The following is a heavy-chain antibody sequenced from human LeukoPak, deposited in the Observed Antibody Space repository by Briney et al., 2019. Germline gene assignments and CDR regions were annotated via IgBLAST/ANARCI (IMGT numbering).Heavy chain of an antibody. CDR2: ISGSRGST. J-gene: IGHJ4*02. CDR3: AKESLRVVPSATFDY. Sequence: GGSLRLSCAASGFTFSSYGMRWVRQAPGKGLEWLSAISGSRGSTYYADSVKGRFTISRDNSKNTLYLQMHSLRAEDTAVYYCAKESLRVVPSATFDYWGQGTLVTVSS. CDR1: GFTFSSYG. D-gene: IGHD2-2*01. V-gene: IGHV3-23*01.